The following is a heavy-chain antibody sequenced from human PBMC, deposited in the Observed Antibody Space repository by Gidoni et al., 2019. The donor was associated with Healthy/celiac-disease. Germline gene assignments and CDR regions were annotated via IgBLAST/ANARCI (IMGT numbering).Heavy chain of an antibody. J-gene: IGHJ4*02. CDR2: ISYEGSNK. V-gene: IGHV3-30*04. CDR1: GFTFSSYA. CDR3: ARADGATYDFDY. D-gene: IGHD1-26*01. Sequence: QVQLVESGGGVVQPGRSLRRSCAASGFTFSSYAMHWVRQAPGKGLEWVAVISYEGSNKYYADSVKGRFTISRDNSKNTLYLQMNSLRAEDTAVYYCARADGATYDFDYWGQGTLVTVSS.